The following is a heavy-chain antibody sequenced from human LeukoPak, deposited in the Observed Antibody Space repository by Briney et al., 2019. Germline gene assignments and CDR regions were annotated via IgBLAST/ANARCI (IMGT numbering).Heavy chain of an antibody. J-gene: IGHJ5*02. Sequence: SETLSLTCTVSGVSISSGDYYWSWIRQPPGKGLEWIGYMYYSGSTYYNPSLKSRLTISLDTSKNQSSLKLSSVTAADTAVYYCARPYYYDSRIDPWGQGTLVTVSS. D-gene: IGHD3-22*01. CDR3: ARPYYYDSRIDP. V-gene: IGHV4-30-4*01. CDR2: MYYSGST. CDR1: GVSISSGDYY.